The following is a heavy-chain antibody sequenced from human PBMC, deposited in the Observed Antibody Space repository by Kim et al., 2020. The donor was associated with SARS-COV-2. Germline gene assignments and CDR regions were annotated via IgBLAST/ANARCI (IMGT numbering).Heavy chain of an antibody. CDR3: ARALFWSGYFYFDY. CDR1: GFTFSSYE. D-gene: IGHD3-3*01. Sequence: GGSLRLSCAASGFTFSSYEMNWVRQARGKGLEWVSYISSSGSTIYYADSVKGRFTISRDNAKNSLYLQMNSLRAEDTAVYYCARALFWSGYFYFDYWGQGTLVTVSS. V-gene: IGHV3-48*03. CDR2: ISSSGSTI. J-gene: IGHJ4*02.